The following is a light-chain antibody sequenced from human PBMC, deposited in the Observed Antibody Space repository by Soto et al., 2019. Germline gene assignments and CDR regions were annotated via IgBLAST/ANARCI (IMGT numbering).Light chain of an antibody. CDR3: QQYNRNTWS. V-gene: IGKV1-5*01. CDR1: QSVGTW. Sequence: RSPSTLSASVGGRVTITCRASQSVGTWVAWYQQKPGKAPKLLIYGASNLESGVPSRFSGSGSGTEFTLTITTLQPDDFATYFCQQYNRNTWSFGPGTKVDIK. CDR2: GAS. J-gene: IGKJ1*01.